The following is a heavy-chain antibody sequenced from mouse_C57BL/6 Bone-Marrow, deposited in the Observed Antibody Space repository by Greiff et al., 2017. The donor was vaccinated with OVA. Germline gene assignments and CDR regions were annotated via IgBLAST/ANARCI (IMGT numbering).Heavy chain of an antibody. J-gene: IGHJ2*01. D-gene: IGHD1-1*01. V-gene: IGHV1-64*01. CDR3: EREDYYDGRNFDY. CDR2: IHPNSGSI. Sequence: QVQLQQPGAELVKPGASVKLSCKASGYTFTSYWMHWVKQRPGQGLEWIGMIHPNSGSINYNEKFKSKATLPVDKSSSTAYMQHSSLTSEDTAVNYGEREDYYDGRNFDYWGQGTTLTVSS. CDR1: GYTFTSYW.